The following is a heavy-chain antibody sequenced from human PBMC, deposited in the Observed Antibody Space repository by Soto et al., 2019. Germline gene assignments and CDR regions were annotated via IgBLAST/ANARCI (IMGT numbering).Heavy chain of an antibody. CDR3: ARAHEVAWFDS. D-gene: IGHD2-15*01. CDR1: GFSFSSYT. CDR2: ITNRGTHT. J-gene: IGHJ5*01. V-gene: IGHV3-21*06. Sequence: GGSLRLSCTASGFSFSSYTMNWVRQAPGKGLQWVAAITNRGTHTYSADSVKGRFTISRDNDKNSLYLQMNNLRAEDTATYYCARAHEVAWFDSWGLGTLVTVSS.